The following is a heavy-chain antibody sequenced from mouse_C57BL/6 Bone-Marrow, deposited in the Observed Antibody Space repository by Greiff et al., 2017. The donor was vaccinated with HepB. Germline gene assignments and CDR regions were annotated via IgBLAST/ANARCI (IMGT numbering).Heavy chain of an antibody. V-gene: IGHV6-3*01. J-gene: IGHJ1*03. Sequence: EVKLVESGGGLVQPGGSMKLSCVASGFTFSNYWMNWVRQSPEKGLEWVAQIRLKSDNYATHYAESVKGRFTISRDDSKSSVYLQMNNLRAEDTGIYYCTGIYYYGSSLSYWYFDVWGTGTTVTVSS. CDR2: IRLKSDNYAT. D-gene: IGHD1-1*01. CDR3: TGIYYYGSSLSYWYFDV. CDR1: GFTFSNYW.